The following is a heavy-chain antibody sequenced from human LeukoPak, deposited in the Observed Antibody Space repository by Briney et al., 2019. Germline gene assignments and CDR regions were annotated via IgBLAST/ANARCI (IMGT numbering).Heavy chain of an antibody. Sequence: GESLKFSCKCSGYIFTSYWIGWVRQMPGKGLEWMGIIYHGDSDTRYSPSFQGQVTISADKSISTAYLQWSSLKASDTAMYYCARPNLDGGYFDYWGQGTLVTVSS. V-gene: IGHV5-51*01. J-gene: IGHJ4*02. CDR2: IYHGDSDT. CDR3: ARPNLDGGYFDY. D-gene: IGHD5/OR15-5a*01. CDR1: GYIFTSYW.